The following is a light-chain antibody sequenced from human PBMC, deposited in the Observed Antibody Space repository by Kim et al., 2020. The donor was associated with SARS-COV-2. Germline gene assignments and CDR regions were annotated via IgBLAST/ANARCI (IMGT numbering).Light chain of an antibody. Sequence: DVVLTQSPLSLPVTLGQPASISCRSSQSLVYSDGNTYLNWFHQRPGQSPRRLIYMVSNRDSGVPDRFSGSGSGASFTLRISRVEAEDVGVYYCMQDTHWPFTFGPGTKVDIK. V-gene: IGKV2-30*01. J-gene: IGKJ3*01. CDR3: MQDTHWPFT. CDR2: MVS. CDR1: QSLVYSDGNTY.